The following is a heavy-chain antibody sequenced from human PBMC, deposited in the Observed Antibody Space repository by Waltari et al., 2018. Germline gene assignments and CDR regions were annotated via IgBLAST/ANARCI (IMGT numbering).Heavy chain of an antibody. CDR1: GYTFTGYY. J-gene: IGHJ4*02. CDR2: INPNSGGT. V-gene: IGHV1-2*02. D-gene: IGHD6-13*01. Sequence: QVQLVQSGAEVKKPGASVKVSCKASGYTFTGYYLHWVRQAPGQGLEWMGGINPNSGGTNDAQKFQGRVTMTRDTSISTAYMELSRLRSDDTAVYYCARAPNKIAAAKDWGQGTLVTVSS. CDR3: ARAPNKIAAAKD.